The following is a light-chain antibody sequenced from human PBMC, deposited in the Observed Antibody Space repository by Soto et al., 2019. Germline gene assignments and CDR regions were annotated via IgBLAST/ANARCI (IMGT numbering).Light chain of an antibody. CDR3: QQYNSYSWT. V-gene: IGKV1-5*03. CDR2: KAS. Sequence: DIQMTQSPSTLSASVGDRVTITCRASQSISSWLAWYQQKPGKAPKLLIYKASSLESGVPSRFSGSGSGTEFTLTISSLQPDDFATYYCQQYNSYSWTFGQGTKEEIK. J-gene: IGKJ1*01. CDR1: QSISSW.